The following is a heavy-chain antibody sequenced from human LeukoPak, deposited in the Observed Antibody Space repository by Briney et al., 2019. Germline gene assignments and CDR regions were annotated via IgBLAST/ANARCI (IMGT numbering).Heavy chain of an antibody. V-gene: IGHV3-7*01. CDR2: INQDGSEK. CDR1: GFTFSSYW. J-gene: IGHJ5*02. D-gene: IGHD2-15*01. CDR3: AREGCSGGSCYHNWFDP. Sequence: GGSLRLSCAASGFTFSSYWVSWVRQAPGKGLEWVANINQDGSEKYYVDSAKGRFTISRDNAKNSLYLQMNSLRAEDTAVYYCAREGCSGGSCYHNWFDPWGQGTLVTVSS.